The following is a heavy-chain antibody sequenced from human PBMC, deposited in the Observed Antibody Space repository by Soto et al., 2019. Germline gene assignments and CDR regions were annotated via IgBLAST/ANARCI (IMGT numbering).Heavy chain of an antibody. D-gene: IGHD3-22*01. Sequence: GESQKISCKGSGYSFTSYWIGWVRQMPGKGLEWMGIIYPGDSDTRYSPSFQGQVTISADKSISTAYLQWSSLKASDTAMYYCARESHYYDSSGYYFDYWGQGTLVTVSS. J-gene: IGHJ4*02. CDR2: IYPGDSDT. CDR1: GYSFTSYW. CDR3: ARESHYYDSSGYYFDY. V-gene: IGHV5-51*01.